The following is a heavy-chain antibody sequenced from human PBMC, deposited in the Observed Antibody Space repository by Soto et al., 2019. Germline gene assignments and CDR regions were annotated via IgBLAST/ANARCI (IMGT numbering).Heavy chain of an antibody. V-gene: IGHV3-9*01. Sequence: GGSLRLSCAAPGFTFDDYAMHWVRQAPGKGLEWVSGISWNSGSIGYADSVKGRFTISRDNAKNSLYLQMNSLRAEDTALYYCAKVIPRLSYYYYMDVSGKAPTVTVSS. D-gene: IGHD6-6*01. CDR3: AKVIPRLSYYYYMDV. CDR1: GFTFDDYA. CDR2: ISWNSGSI. J-gene: IGHJ6*03.